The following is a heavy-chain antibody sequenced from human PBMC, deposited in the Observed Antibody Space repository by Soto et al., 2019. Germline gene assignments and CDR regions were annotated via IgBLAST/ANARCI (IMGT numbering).Heavy chain of an antibody. CDR3: AREAHYSSGWYYFDY. CDR1: GGPISSGGYY. CDR2: IYYSGST. V-gene: IGHV4-31*03. J-gene: IGHJ4*02. D-gene: IGHD6-19*01. Sequence: SETLSLTCTVSGGPISSGGYYWSWIRQHPGKGLEWIGYIYYSGSTYYNPSLKSRVTISVDTSKNQFSLKLSSVTAADTAVYYCAREAHYSSGWYYFDYWGQGTLVTVS.